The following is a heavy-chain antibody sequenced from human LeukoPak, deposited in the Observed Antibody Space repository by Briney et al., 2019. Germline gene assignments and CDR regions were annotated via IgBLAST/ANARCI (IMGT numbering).Heavy chain of an antibody. D-gene: IGHD2-15*01. CDR2: FDPEDGET. CDR1: GYTLTELS. J-gene: IGHJ4*02. V-gene: IGHV1-24*01. CDR3: ATVIVSGGSSGFDY. Sequence: ASVEVSCKVSGYTLTELSMHWVRQAPGKGLEWMGGFDPEDGETIYAQKFQGRVTMTEDTSTDTAYMELSSLRSEDTAVYYCATVIVSGGSSGFDYWGQGTLVTVSS.